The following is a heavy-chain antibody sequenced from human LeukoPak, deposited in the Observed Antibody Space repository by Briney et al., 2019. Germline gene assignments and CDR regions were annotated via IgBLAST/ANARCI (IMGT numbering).Heavy chain of an antibody. J-gene: IGHJ4*02. Sequence: GASVKVSCKASGYTFTGYYMHWVRQAPGQGLEWMGWINPNSGGANYAQKFQGRVTMTRDTSISTAYMELSRLRSDDTAVYYCARVAVEMATMTHFDYWGQGTLVTVSS. D-gene: IGHD5-24*01. V-gene: IGHV1-2*02. CDR2: INPNSGGA. CDR3: ARVAVEMATMTHFDY. CDR1: GYTFTGYY.